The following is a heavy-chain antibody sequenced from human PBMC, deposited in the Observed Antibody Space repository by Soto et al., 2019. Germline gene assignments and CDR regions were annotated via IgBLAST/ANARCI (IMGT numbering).Heavy chain of an antibody. CDR2: IYPGDSDT. D-gene: IGHD3-10*01. V-gene: IGHV5-51*01. CDR1: GYSFTSYC. J-gene: IGHJ6*02. CDR3: SGGGVRGVITRTRDYYGMDV. Sequence: GESLKISCKGSGYSFTSYCIGWVRQMPGKGLEWMGIIYPGDSDTRYSPSFKGQVTISADKSISTAYLQWSSLKASDTAMYYYSGGGVRGVITRTRDYYGMDVWGQGTTVTVSS.